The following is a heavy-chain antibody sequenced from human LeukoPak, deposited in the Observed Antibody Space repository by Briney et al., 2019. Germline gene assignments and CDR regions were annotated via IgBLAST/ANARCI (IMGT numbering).Heavy chain of an antibody. V-gene: IGHV1-46*01. Sequence: ASVKVSCKASGYTFTSYYMHWVRQAPGQGLEWMGIINPSGGSTSYAQKFQGRVTMTRDTSTSTVYMELSSLRSEDTAVYYCAREGLIATYYDPQGWFDPWGQGTLVTVSS. CDR1: GYTFTSYY. J-gene: IGHJ5*02. D-gene: IGHD3-3*01. CDR2: INPSGGST. CDR3: AREGLIATYYDPQGWFDP.